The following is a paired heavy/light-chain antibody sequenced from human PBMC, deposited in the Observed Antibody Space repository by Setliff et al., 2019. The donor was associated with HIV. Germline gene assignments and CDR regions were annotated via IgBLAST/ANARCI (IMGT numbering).Heavy chain of an antibody. J-gene: IGHJ6*01. CDR2: IMAVFGKT. D-gene: IGHD2-2*02. V-gene: IGHV1-69*05. Sequence: QVQLEQSGAEVKKPGSSVKVSCKASEGIFNSHAVSWVRQAPGQGLEWMGGIMAVFGKTDYAQKFEGRVTISTDESKSTVYMELSSLRSEDTAVYFCARGLYATYYYYGLYVWGHGTTVIVSS. CDR3: ARGLYATYYYYGLYV. CDR1: EGIFNSHA.
Light chain of an antibody. Sequence: EIVLTQSPAILSLSPGERATLSCRASQSVSRYLAWYQQKPGQAPSLLIYDASNRATGVPARFSGSGSGTDFTLTISSLEPEDFAVYYCQQRTNGLTFGGGTKVEIK. CDR2: DAS. V-gene: IGKV3-11*01. J-gene: IGKJ4*01. CDR3: QQRTNGLT. CDR1: QSVSRY.